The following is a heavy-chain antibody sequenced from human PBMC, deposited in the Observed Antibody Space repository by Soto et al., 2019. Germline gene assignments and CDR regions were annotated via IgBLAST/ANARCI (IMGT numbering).Heavy chain of an antibody. CDR2: MNPNSGNI. CDR1: GYTFTSYD. CDR3: ARRTPFTAYYDFWSGYYWDTYYYYMDV. Sequence: ASVKVSCKASGYTFTSYDINWVRQATGQGLEWMGWMNPNSGNIGYAQKFQGRVTMTRNTSISTAYMELSSLRSEDTAVYYCARRTPFTAYYDFWSGYYWDTYYYYMDVWGKGTTVTVSS. J-gene: IGHJ6*03. D-gene: IGHD3-3*01. V-gene: IGHV1-8*01.